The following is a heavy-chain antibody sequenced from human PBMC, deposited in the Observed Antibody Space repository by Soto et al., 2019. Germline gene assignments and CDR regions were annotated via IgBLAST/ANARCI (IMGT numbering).Heavy chain of an antibody. CDR2: ISSSSSYT. CDR1: GFTFSSYS. CDR3: ASNQPGSSYGYGVGH. V-gene: IGHV3-21*01. J-gene: IGHJ4*02. Sequence: EVQLVESGGGLVKPGGSLRLSCAASGFTFSSYSMNWVRQAPGKGLEWVTSISSSSSYTYYADSVKGRFTSSRDNAKNPLYLQVNSLSGQDTAVYYCASNQPGSSYGYGVGHWGQGTLVTVSS. D-gene: IGHD5-18*01.